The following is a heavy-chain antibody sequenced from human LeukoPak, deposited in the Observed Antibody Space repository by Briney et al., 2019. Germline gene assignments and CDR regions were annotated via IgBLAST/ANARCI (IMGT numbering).Heavy chain of an antibody. D-gene: IGHD6-19*01. CDR2: INPNSGDT. CDR3: ARDKSGSSGWYSYFDY. J-gene: IGHJ4*02. V-gene: IGHV1-2*02. Sequence: ASVKVSCKASGYTFTGYYMHWVRQAPGQGLEWMGWINPNSGDTNYAQKFQGRVTMTRDTSISTAYMELSRLRSDDTAVYYCARDKSGSSGWYSYFDYWGQGTLVTVS. CDR1: GYTFTGYY.